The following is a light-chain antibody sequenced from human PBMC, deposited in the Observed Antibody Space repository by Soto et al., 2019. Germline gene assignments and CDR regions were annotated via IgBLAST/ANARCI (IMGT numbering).Light chain of an antibody. CDR3: SSYTSSSTYV. Sequence: QSVLTRPASGSASPGQSITISCTGTSSDVGGYNYVSWYQQHPGKAPKLMIYDVSNRPSGVSNRFSGSKSGNTASLTISGLQAEDEADYYCSSYTSSSTYVFGTGTKVTVL. J-gene: IGLJ1*01. CDR2: DVS. CDR1: SSDVGGYNY. V-gene: IGLV2-14*01.